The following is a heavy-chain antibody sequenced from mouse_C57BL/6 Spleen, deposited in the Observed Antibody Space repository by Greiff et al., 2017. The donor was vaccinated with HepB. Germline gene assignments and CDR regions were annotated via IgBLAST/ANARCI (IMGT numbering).Heavy chain of an antibody. V-gene: IGHV3-6*01. CDR2: ISYDGSN. CDR3: AGYDYDGGFAMDY. D-gene: IGHD2-4*01. CDR1: GYSITSGYY. J-gene: IGHJ4*01. Sequence: ESGPGLVKPSQSLSHTCSVTGYSITSGYYWNWIRQFPGNKLEWMGYISYDGSNNYNPSLKNRISITRDTSKNQFFLKLNSVTTEDTATYYCAGYDYDGGFAMDYWGQGTSVTVSS.